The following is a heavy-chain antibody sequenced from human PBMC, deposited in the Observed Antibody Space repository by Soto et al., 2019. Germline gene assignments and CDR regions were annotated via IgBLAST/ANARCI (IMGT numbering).Heavy chain of an antibody. CDR1: VFTFSSYS. V-gene: IGHV3-48*01. CDR2: ISSSSSTI. CDR3: ARELRYFDWYDDL. D-gene: IGHD3-9*01. Sequence: GGSLRLSCAASVFTFSSYSMNWVRQAPGKGLEWVSYISSSSSTIYYADSVKGRFTISRDNAKNSLYLQMNSLRAEDTAVYYCARELRYFDWYDDLWGRGTLVTVSS. J-gene: IGHJ2*01.